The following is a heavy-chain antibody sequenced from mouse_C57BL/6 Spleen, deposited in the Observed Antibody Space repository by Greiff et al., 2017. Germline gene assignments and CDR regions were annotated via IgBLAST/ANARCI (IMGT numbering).Heavy chain of an antibody. CDR3: ARENYGSRYAMDY. V-gene: IGHV1-54*01. J-gene: IGHJ4*01. Sequence: VQLQQSGPELVRPGTSVKVSCKASGYAFTNYLIEWVKQRPGPGLAWIGVINPGCGGTTYNEQFKGKATLTADKSSSTAYMQLSSLTSEDSAVYFCARENYGSRYAMDYWGQGTSVTVSS. D-gene: IGHD1-1*01. CDR2: INPGCGGT. CDR1: GYAFTNYL.